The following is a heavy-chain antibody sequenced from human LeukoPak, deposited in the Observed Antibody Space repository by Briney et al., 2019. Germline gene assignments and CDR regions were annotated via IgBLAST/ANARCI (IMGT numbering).Heavy chain of an antibody. CDR3: ALVACSSSRCPNDPLGY. J-gene: IGHJ4*02. CDR1: GFTVSSNC. V-gene: IGHV3-53*01. D-gene: IGHD2-2*01. CDR2: IYSGGST. Sequence: GGSLRLSCAASGFTVSSNCMSWVRQAPGKGLEWVSVIYSGGSTYHADSVKGRFTISRDNSKNTLHLQMNSLRAADTAVYYCALVACSSSRCPNDPLGYWGQRTLVTVSS.